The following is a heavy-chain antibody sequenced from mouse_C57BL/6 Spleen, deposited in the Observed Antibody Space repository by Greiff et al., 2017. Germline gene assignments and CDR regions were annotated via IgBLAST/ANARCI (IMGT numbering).Heavy chain of an antibody. J-gene: IGHJ3*01. V-gene: IGHV5-4*03. D-gene: IGHD2-1*01. CDR2: ISDGGSYT. CDR1: GFTFSSYA. CDR3: ARGGIYYGNYVGFAY. Sequence: EVKLVESGGGLVKPGGSLKLSCAASGFTFSSYAMSWVRQTPEKRLEWVATISDGGSYTYYPDNVKGRFTISRDNAKNNLYLQMSHLKSEDTAMXYCARGGIYYGNYVGFAYWGQGTLVTVSA.